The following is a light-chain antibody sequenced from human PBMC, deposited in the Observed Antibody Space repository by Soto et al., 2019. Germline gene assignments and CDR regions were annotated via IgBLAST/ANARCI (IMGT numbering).Light chain of an antibody. V-gene: IGKV3-15*01. Sequence: ILMTQSPATLSVSPGERATLSCRASQRGSNTLAWYQQKPGQAPRLIIYDASPRATGIPARFSGSGYGTEFTLTISGLQSEDFAVYYCQQYNNWPPWTFGQGTKVEIK. CDR2: DAS. CDR3: QQYNNWPPWT. J-gene: IGKJ1*01. CDR1: QRGSNT.